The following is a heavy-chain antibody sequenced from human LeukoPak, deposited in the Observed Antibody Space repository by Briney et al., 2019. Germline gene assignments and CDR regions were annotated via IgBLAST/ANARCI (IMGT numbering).Heavy chain of an antibody. J-gene: IGHJ4*02. V-gene: IGHV4-4*02. Sequence: PSETLSLTCAVSGGSISSSNWWSRVRQPPGKGLEWIGEIYHSGSTNYNPSLKSRVTISVDKSKNQFSLKLSSVTAADTAVYYCARVGYSSGWRVDYWGQGTLVTVSS. CDR1: GGSISSSNW. CDR2: IYHSGST. CDR3: ARVGYSSGWRVDY. D-gene: IGHD6-19*01.